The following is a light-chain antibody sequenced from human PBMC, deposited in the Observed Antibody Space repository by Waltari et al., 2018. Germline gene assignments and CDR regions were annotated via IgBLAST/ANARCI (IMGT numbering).Light chain of an antibody. CDR2: EFS. Sequence: QSALTQPASVSGSPGQSLTISCTGTSNDVGFYYSVSWYQQHPGKPPKLMVYEFSYRPSGISNRFSGSKSGNTASLTISGLQADDEADYYCSAYTRINTLMFGGGTKVTVL. J-gene: IGLJ3*02. V-gene: IGLV2-14*01. CDR1: SNDVGFYYS. CDR3: SAYTRINTLM.